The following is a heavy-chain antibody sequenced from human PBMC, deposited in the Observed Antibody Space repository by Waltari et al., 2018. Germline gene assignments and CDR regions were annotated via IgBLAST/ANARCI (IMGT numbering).Heavy chain of an antibody. CDR3: ARDMGSGYRYGYYYYGMDV. D-gene: IGHD5-18*01. CDR2: INPSGGRT. CDR1: GYFFSSYY. Sequence: QVQLVQSGAEVKKPGASVKVSCQASGYFFSSYYMHWVRQAPGQGPEWMGFINPSGGRTTDAQNLQGRMTVTSDTSTKTVYMELSSLRSEDTAVYFCARDMGSGYRYGYYYYGMDVWGQGTKV. V-gene: IGHV1-46*01. J-gene: IGHJ6*02.